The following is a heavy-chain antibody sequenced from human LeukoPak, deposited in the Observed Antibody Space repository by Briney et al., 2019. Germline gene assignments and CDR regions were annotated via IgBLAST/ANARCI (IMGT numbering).Heavy chain of an antibody. CDR2: ITPRDSDT. Sequence: GESLKISCKASGYSFSSHWIGWVRQRPGKGLEWMGIITPRDSDTTYSPSFQGQVTISADRSIRTAYLQWRSLKASDTAMYYCARAVGDDILTGYYDYWGQGTLVTVSS. J-gene: IGHJ4*02. CDR1: GYSFSSHW. CDR3: ARAVGDDILTGYYDY. D-gene: IGHD3-9*01. V-gene: IGHV5-51*01.